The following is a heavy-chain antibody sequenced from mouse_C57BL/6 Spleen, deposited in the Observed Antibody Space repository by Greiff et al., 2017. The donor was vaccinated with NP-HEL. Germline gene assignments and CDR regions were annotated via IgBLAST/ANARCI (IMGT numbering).Heavy chain of an antibody. Sequence: VQLQQSGPGLVKPSQSLSLTCSVTGYSITSGYYWNWIRQFPGNKLEWMGYISYDGSNNYNPSLKNRISITRDTSKNQFFLKLNSVTTEDTATYYCARDGDAGYDYYFDYWGQGTTLTVSS. J-gene: IGHJ2*01. V-gene: IGHV3-6*01. CDR1: GYSITSGYY. CDR2: ISYDGSN. CDR3: ARDGDAGYDYYFDY. D-gene: IGHD2-2*01.